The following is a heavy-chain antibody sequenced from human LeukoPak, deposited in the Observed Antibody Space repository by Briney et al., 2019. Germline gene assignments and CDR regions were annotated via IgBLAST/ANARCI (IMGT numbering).Heavy chain of an antibody. V-gene: IGHV4-30-2*01. D-gene: IGHD1-7*01. J-gene: IGHJ4*02. CDR2: IYHSGST. Sequence: SETLSLTCAVSGGSISSGGYSWSWIRQPPGKGLEWIGYIYHSGSTYYNPSLKSRVTISVDTSKNQFSLKLSSVTAADTAVYYCARHSVLLRGLTGTRFDYWGQGTLVTVSS. CDR1: GGSISSGGYS. CDR3: ARHSVLLRGLTGTRFDY.